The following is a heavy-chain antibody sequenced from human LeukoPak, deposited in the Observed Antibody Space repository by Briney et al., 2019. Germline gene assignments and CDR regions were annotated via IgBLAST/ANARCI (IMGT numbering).Heavy chain of an antibody. CDR1: GGSISSSSYY. J-gene: IGHJ3*02. V-gene: IGHV4-39*01. Sequence: SETLSLTCTVSGGSISSSSYYWGWIRQPPGMGLEWIGSIYYSGSTYYNPSLKSRVTISVDTSKNQFSLKLSSVTAADTAVFYCARHGGYCSGGSCYGAFDIWGQGTMVTVSS. CDR2: IYYSGST. D-gene: IGHD2-15*01. CDR3: ARHGGYCSGGSCYGAFDI.